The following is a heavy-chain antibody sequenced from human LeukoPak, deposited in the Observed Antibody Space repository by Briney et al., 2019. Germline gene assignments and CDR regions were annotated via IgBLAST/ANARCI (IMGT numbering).Heavy chain of an antibody. V-gene: IGHV1-18*01. CDR1: GYTFTSYD. CDR3: ARDPRPGYSSGWYDY. D-gene: IGHD6-19*01. Sequence: ASVKVSCKASGYTFTSYDINWVRQATGQGLEWMGWINAGNGNTKYSQEFQGRVTMTTDTSTSTAYMELRSLRSDDTAVYYCARDPRPGYSSGWYDYWGQGTLVTVSS. J-gene: IGHJ4*02. CDR2: INAGNGNT.